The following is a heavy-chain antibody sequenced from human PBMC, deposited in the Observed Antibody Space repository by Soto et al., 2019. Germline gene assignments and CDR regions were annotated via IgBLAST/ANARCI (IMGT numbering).Heavy chain of an antibody. CDR3: ARDRRVGYCSSTSCFYFDY. CDR2: IYHSGST. CDR1: GGSISSSNW. V-gene: IGHV4-4*02. J-gene: IGHJ4*02. D-gene: IGHD2-2*03. Sequence: PSETLSLTCAVSGGSISSSNWWSWVRQPPGKGLEWIGEIYHSGSTNYNPSLKSRVTISVDKSKNQFSLKLSSVTAADTAVYYCARDRRVGYCSSTSCFYFDYWGQGTLVTVSS.